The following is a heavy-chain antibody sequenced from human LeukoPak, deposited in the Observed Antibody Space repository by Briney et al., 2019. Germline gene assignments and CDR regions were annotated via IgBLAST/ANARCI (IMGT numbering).Heavy chain of an antibody. Sequence: SETLYHLCTVSGGSISSYYWSWIRQPPGKGLEWIGYVYYSWSTNYNPSLKSRVTISVDTSKNQFSLKLSSVTAADTAVYYCSRHQTYYYDSSGYYKQEACDLWGQENMHSVSS. D-gene: IGHD3-22*01. V-gene: IGHV4-59*08. CDR2: VYYSWST. J-gene: IGHJ3*01. CDR3: SRHQTYYYDSSGYYKQEACDL. CDR1: GGSISSYY.